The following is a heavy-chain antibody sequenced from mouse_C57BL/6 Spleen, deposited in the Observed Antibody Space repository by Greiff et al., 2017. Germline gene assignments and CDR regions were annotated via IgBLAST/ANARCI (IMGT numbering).Heavy chain of an antibody. CDR1: GYTFTSYW. V-gene: IGHV1-53*01. D-gene: IGHD1-1*01. CDR3: AREGYYGSRSFAY. J-gene: IGHJ3*01. CDR2: INPSNGGN. Sequence: VQLQQPGTELVKPGASVKLSCKASGYTFTSYWMHWVKQRPGQGLEWIGNINPSNGGNNYNEKFKSKGTLTVDKSSSTAYMQLRRLTSEDAAVYYCAREGYYGSRSFAYWGQGTLVTVSA.